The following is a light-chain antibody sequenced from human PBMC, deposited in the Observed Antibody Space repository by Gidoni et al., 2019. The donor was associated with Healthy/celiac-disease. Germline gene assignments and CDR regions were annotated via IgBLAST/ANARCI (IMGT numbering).Light chain of an antibody. J-gene: IGKJ5*01. CDR2: GAS. CDR3: QQYNNWPPIT. Sequence: EVVMTQSPATLSVSPGERAPLSCRASQSVSSNLAWYQQKPGQAPRLLLYGASTRATGIPARFSGSGSETEFTLTISSLQSEDFAVYYCQQYNNWPPITFGQGTRLEIK. CDR1: QSVSSN. V-gene: IGKV3-15*01.